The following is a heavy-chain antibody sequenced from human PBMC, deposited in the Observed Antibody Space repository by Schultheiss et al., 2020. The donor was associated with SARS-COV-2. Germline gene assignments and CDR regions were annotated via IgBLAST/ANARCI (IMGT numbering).Heavy chain of an antibody. CDR3: ARSRRGWIQLWLKFAFDY. Sequence: SETLSLTCAVYGGSFSGYYWSWIRQPPGKGLEWIGEINHSGSTNYNPSLKSRVTISVDTSKNQFSLKLSSVTAADTAVYYCARSRRGWIQLWLKFAFDYWGQGTLVTVSS. D-gene: IGHD5-18*01. CDR1: GGSFSGYY. J-gene: IGHJ4*02. V-gene: IGHV4-34*01. CDR2: INHSGST.